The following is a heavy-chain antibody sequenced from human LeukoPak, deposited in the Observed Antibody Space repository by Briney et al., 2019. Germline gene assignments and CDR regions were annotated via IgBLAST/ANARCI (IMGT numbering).Heavy chain of an antibody. D-gene: IGHD1-26*01. CDR2: TNPSAGRT. CDR3: AREGGSGSYSYHFDF. V-gene: IGHV1-46*01. CDR1: GYTFTSYY. J-gene: IGHJ4*02. Sequence: ASVKVSCKASGYTFTSYYMHWVRQAPGQGLEWMGMTNPSAGRTSYAQKFQGRVTMTRDTSTSTVYMELSSLRSEDTAVYYCAREGGSGSYSYHFDFWGQGAPLTVSS.